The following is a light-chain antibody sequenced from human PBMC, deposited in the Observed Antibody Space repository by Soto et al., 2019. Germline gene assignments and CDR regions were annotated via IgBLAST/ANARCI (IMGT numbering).Light chain of an antibody. J-gene: IGLJ3*02. CDR2: SNN. Sequence: QSALTQPPSASGTPGKRVTISCSGSSSNIGSNTVNWYQQLPGTAPKLLIYSNNQRPSGVPDRFSGSKSGTSASLAISGLQSEDEADYYCAAWDDSLNGWVFGGGTKLTV. CDR1: SSNIGSNT. V-gene: IGLV1-44*01. CDR3: AAWDDSLNGWV.